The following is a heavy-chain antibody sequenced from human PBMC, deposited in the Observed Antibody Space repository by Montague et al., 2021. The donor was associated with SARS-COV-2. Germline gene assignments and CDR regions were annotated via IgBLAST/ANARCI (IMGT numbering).Heavy chain of an antibody. J-gene: IGHJ5*02. Sequence: PALVKPTQTLTLTCTFSGFSLSTRGVGVGWIRQPPGKALEWLALIYWDDDERYSPSLEGRLTISKDNSKNQVVLTMTKMAPVGTATYYCAHTKAPAGDRWFDPWGQGTPVTVSS. CDR2: IYWDDDE. CDR1: GFSLSTRGVG. D-gene: IGHD6-13*01. CDR3: AHTKAPAGDRWFDP. V-gene: IGHV2-5*02.